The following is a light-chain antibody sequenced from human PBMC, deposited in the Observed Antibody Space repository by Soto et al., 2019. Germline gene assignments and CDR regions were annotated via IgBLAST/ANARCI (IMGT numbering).Light chain of an antibody. J-gene: IGKJ1*01. Sequence: DIQMTQSPSSLSASVGDRVTITCRASQSIDNYLNWYQQRPGKAPNLLIFAASSLEGGVPSRFSGSRSGADFTLTISSLQPEDFATYYCQQSFSIPWTFGQGTKVEIK. CDR2: AAS. CDR3: QQSFSIPWT. CDR1: QSIDNY. V-gene: IGKV1-39*01.